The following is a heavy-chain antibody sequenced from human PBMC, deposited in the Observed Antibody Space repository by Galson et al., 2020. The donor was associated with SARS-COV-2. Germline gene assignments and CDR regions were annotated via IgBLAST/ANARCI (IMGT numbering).Heavy chain of an antibody. J-gene: IGHJ5*02. D-gene: IGHD3-10*01. V-gene: IGHV4-59*08. Sequence: SETLSLTCTVSGGSISSYYWSWIRQPPGKGLEWIGYIYYSGSTNYNPSLKSRVTISVDTSKNQFSLKLSSVTAADTAVYYCARQRGYYGSGRKNWFDPWGQGTLVTVSS. CDR3: ARQRGYYGSGRKNWFDP. CDR2: IYYSGST. CDR1: GGSISSYY.